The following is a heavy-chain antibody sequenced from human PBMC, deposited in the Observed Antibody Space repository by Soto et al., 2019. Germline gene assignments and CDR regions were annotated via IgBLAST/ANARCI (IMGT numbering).Heavy chain of an antibody. CDR2: ISYDGSNK. D-gene: IGHD6-6*01. V-gene: IGHV3-30-3*01. CDR1: GFSFSSYA. Sequence: QVQLVESGGGVVQPGRSLRLSCAASGFSFSSYAMHWVRQAPGKGLEWVAVISYDGSNKYYADSVKGRFTISRDNSKTTLLLQLNSLRAEDTAVYYCARSSSNAFDTWGQGTMVSVSS. J-gene: IGHJ3*02. CDR3: ARSSSNAFDT.